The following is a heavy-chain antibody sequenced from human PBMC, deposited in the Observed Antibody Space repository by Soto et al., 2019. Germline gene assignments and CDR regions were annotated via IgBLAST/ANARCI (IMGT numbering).Heavy chain of an antibody. CDR2: ISAYNGNT. J-gene: IGHJ6*02. Sequence: ASVKVSCKASGYTFTSYGISWVRQAPGQGLEWMGWISAYNGNTNYAQKLQGRVTMTADTSTSTAYMELRSLRSDDTAVYYCARDQETGYDSSGYYYDYYYYGMDVWGQGTTVTVSS. CDR3: ARDQETGYDSSGYYYDYYYYGMDV. V-gene: IGHV1-18*04. CDR1: GYTFTSYG. D-gene: IGHD3-22*01.